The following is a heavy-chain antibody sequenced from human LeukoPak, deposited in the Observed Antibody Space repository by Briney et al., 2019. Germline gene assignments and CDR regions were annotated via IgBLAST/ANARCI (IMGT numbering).Heavy chain of an antibody. CDR2: IVVGSGNT. J-gene: IGHJ3*02. Sequence: GASVKVSCKASGFTFTTSAMQWVRQARGQRPEWIGWIVVGSGNTNYAQKFQDRVTITRDKSTGTAYMELSRLRSGDTAVYYCAAELEMATDAFDIWGQGTMVTVSS. CDR3: AAELEMATDAFDI. CDR1: GFTFTTSA. D-gene: IGHD5-24*01. V-gene: IGHV1-58*02.